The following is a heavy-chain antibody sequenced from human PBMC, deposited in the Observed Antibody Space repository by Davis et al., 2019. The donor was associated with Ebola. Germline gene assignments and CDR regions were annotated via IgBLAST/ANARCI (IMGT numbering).Heavy chain of an antibody. CDR1: GYSFTSYW. CDR2: IFPGDSDT. J-gene: IGHJ3*01. CDR3: ASLRRTITGMDDGFDL. D-gene: IGHD1-20*01. V-gene: IGHV5-51*01. Sequence: GESLKISCKGSGYSFTSYWIVWVRQMPGKGLECMGIIFPGDSDTRYSPSFQGQVTISADKSISTAYLQWSSLRASDTAMYYCASLRRTITGMDDGFDLWGQGTMVTVSS.